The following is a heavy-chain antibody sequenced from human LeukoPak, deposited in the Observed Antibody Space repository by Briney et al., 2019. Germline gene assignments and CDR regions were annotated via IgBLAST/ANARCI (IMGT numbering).Heavy chain of an antibody. J-gene: IGHJ4*02. D-gene: IGHD3-22*01. CDR2: ISFDGSNK. Sequence: GGSLRLSCAASGFTFSSYAMHWVRQAPGKGLEWVAVISFDGSNKYYADSVKGRFTISRDNSKNTLYLQMNSLRTEDTALYYCARSHGDSNGYPSHFDYWGQGTLVTVSS. CDR3: ARSHGDSNGYPSHFDY. CDR1: GFTFSSYA. V-gene: IGHV3-30-3*01.